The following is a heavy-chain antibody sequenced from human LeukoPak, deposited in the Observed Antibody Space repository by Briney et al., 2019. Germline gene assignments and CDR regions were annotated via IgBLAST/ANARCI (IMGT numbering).Heavy chain of an antibody. V-gene: IGHV1-8*01. CDR3: LRGDSSGWG. J-gene: IGHJ4*02. Sequence: ASVKVSCKASGNTFTSHDINWVRQAPGQGLEWMGWMKPNSGNTGYAQKFQGRVTMNRDTSINTAYMELSDLRSEDTAVYYCLRGDSSGWGWGQGTQVTVSS. CDR1: GNTFTSHD. D-gene: IGHD6-19*01. CDR2: MKPNSGNT.